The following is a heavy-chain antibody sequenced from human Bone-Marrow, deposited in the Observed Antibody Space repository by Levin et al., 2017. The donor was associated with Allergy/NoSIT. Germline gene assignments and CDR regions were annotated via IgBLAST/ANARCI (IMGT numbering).Heavy chain of an antibody. CDR3: VRRGGSTWDLDY. D-gene: IGHD6-13*01. CDR2: INPNSGGT. Sequence: ASVKVSCKPSGYTFTAFHVHWVRQAPEQGLEWMGRINPNSGGTDYARKFQGRVNMTRDMSIRTVYLELATLRSDDMAVFFCVRRGGSTWDLDYWGQGTLVTVSS. V-gene: IGHV1-2*06. CDR1: GYTFTAFH. J-gene: IGHJ4*02.